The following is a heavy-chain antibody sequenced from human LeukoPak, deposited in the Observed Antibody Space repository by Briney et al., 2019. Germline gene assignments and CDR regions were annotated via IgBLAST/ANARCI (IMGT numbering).Heavy chain of an antibody. V-gene: IGHV3-30*18. CDR2: ISHDGTNK. J-gene: IGHJ5*02. Sequence: GGSLRLSCAASGFSFSSHGIHWVRQAPGKGLEWVAVISHDGTNKYYADSVKGRFTISRDNYKNTLYLQMNSLGVEDTAVYYCAKDSSGYWGFETNNWFDPWGQGTLVTVSS. CDR3: AKDSSGYWGFETNNWFDP. CDR1: GFSFSSHG. D-gene: IGHD3-22*01.